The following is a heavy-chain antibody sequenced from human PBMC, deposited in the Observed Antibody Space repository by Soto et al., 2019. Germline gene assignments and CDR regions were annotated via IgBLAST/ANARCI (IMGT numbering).Heavy chain of an antibody. J-gene: IGHJ4*02. D-gene: IGHD6-13*01. CDR1: GGSISSSSYY. V-gene: IGHV4-39*01. Sequence: SETLSLTCTVSGGSISSSSYYWGWIRQPPGKGLEWIGSIYYSGSTYYNPSLKSRVTISVDTSKNQFSLKLRSVTAADTAVYYCVRPGAAAGLDYWGQGTLVTVSS. CDR2: IYYSGST. CDR3: VRPGAAAGLDY.